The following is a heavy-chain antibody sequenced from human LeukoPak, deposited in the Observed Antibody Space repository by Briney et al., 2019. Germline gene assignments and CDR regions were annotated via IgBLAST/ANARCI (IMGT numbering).Heavy chain of an antibody. Sequence: ASVKVSCKASGYTFTGYYIHWVRQAPGQGLEWMGWINPNSGGTNYAQKFQGRVTMTRDTSTSAAYMELRSLTYDDTAVYYCARAGYCGDGGCRGGSAFDVWGQGTMVTVSS. J-gene: IGHJ3*01. CDR3: ARAGYCGDGGCRGGSAFDV. D-gene: IGHD2-15*01. V-gene: IGHV1-2*02. CDR2: INPNSGGT. CDR1: GYTFTGYY.